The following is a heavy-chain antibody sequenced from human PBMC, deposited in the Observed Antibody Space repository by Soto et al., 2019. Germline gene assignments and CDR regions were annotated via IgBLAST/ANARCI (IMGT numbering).Heavy chain of an antibody. CDR3: ASSSSPLIRDGYLLTDY. D-gene: IGHD5-12*01. V-gene: IGHV3-33*01. CDR2: IWYDGSNK. J-gene: IGHJ4*02. CDR1: GFTFSSYG. Sequence: HPGGSLRLSCAASGFTFSSYGMHWVRQAPGKGLEWVAVIWYDGSNKYYADSVKGRFTISRDNSKNTLYLQMNSLRAEDTAVYYCASSSSPLIRDGYLLTDYWGQGTLVTVSS.